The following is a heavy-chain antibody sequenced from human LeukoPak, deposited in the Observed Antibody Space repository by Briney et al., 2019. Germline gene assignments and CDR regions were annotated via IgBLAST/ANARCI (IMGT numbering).Heavy chain of an antibody. CDR2: ISWNSGSI. CDR1: GFTFDDYA. V-gene: IGHV3-9*01. CDR3: AKDMSVAGAVGYFDL. D-gene: IGHD6-19*01. J-gene: IGHJ2*01. Sequence: GGSLRLSCAASGFTFDDYAMHWVRQAPGKGLEWVSGISWNSGSIGYADSVKGRFTISRDNAKNSLYLQMNSLRAKDTALYYCAKDMSVAGAVGYFDLWGRGTLVTVSS.